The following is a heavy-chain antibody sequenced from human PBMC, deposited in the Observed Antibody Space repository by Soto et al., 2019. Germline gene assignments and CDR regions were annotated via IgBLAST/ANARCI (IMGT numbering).Heavy chain of an antibody. V-gene: IGHV3-73*01. Sequence: GGSLRLSCAASGFTFSGSAMHWVRQASGKGLEWVGRIRSKANSYATAYAASVKGRFTISRDDSKNTAYLQMNSLKTEDTAVYYCTRPTYDYYDSSGYYGSTFDIWGQGTMVTVSS. CDR2: IRSKANSYAT. CDR3: TRPTYDYYDSSGYYGSTFDI. J-gene: IGHJ3*02. D-gene: IGHD3-22*01. CDR1: GFTFSGSA.